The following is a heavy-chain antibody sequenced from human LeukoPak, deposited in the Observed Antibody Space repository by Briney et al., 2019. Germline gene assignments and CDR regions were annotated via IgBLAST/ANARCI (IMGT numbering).Heavy chain of an antibody. CDR1: GFTFNSYG. Sequence: GGSLRLSCAASGFTFNSYGMHWVRQAPGKGLEWVAFIRYDGSNKYYADSVKGRFTISRDNSKNTLSLQMNSPRPEDTAVYYCAKGYCSGTSCYSGLDWGQGTLVTVSS. V-gene: IGHV3-30*02. CDR3: AKGYCSGTSCYSGLD. CDR2: IRYDGSNK. D-gene: IGHD2-2*01. J-gene: IGHJ4*02.